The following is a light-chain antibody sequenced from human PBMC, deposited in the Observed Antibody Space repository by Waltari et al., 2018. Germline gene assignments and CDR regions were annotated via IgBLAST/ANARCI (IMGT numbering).Light chain of an antibody. CDR3: QQGYSTPRMYT. V-gene: IGKV1-39*01. Sequence: DIQTTQSPSSLSASVGARVTITCRASQSISIYLNWYQQKPGKAPKLLIYAASSLQSGVPSRFSGSGSGTDFTLTISSLQPEDFATYYCQQGYSTPRMYTFGQGTNLEIK. CDR2: AAS. CDR1: QSISIY. J-gene: IGKJ2*01.